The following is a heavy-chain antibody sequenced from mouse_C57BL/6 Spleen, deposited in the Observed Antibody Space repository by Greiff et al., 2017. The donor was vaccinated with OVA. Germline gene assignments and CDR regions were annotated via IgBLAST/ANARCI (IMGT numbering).Heavy chain of an antibody. CDR1: GYTFTSYW. CDR2: IDPSDSYT. CDR3: ARGEVVAHWYFDV. V-gene: IGHV1-69*01. Sequence: QVQLKQPGAELVMPGASVKLSCKASGYTFTSYWMHWVKQRPGQGLEWIGEIDPSDSYTNYNQKFKGKSTLTVDKSSSTAYMQLSSLTSEDSAVYYCARGEVVAHWYFDVWGTGTTVTVSS. D-gene: IGHD1-1*01. J-gene: IGHJ1*03.